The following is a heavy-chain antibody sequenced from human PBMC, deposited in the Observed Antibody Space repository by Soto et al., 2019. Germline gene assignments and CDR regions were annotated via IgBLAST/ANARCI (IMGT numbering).Heavy chain of an antibody. V-gene: IGHV4-59*01. CDR2: IYYSGST. D-gene: IGHD2-15*01. J-gene: IGHJ4*02. CDR3: ARGGRYCSGGSCYFPFDY. Sequence: SETLSLTCTVSGCSISSYYWSWIRQPPGKGLEWIGYIYYSGSTNYNPSLKSRVTISVDTSKNQFSLKLSSVTAADTAVYYCARGGRYCSGGSCYFPFDYWGQGTLVTVSS. CDR1: GCSISSYY.